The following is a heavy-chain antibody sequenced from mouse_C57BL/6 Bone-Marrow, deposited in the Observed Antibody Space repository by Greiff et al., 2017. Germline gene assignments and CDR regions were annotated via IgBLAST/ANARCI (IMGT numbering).Heavy chain of an antibody. Sequence: VQLQQPGAELVKPGASVMMSCKASGYTFTSYWITWVKQRPGQGLEWIGDIYPTSGRTNYNEKFKSKAILTVYTSSNTAYMQLSSLTSEDSAVFYCARSGPLGRSFDYWGQGTTLTVSS. CDR2: IYPTSGRT. D-gene: IGHD4-1*01. CDR3: ARSGPLGRSFDY. V-gene: IGHV1-55*01. J-gene: IGHJ2*01. CDR1: GYTFTSYW.